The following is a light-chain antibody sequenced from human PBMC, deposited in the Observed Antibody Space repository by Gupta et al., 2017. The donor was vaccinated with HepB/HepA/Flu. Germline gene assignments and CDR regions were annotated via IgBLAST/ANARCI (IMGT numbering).Light chain of an antibody. CDR1: QTVSSD. CDR2: GTS. J-gene: IGKJ5*01. CDR3: QQYNNWPIT. Sequence: EIVMTQSPATLSVPPGEGATLSCRASQTVSSDLAWYQQKPGQAPRLLIYGTSTRATDIPARFSGSGSGTEFTLTISSLQSEDFALYYCQQYNNWPITFGQGTRLEIK. V-gene: IGKV3-15*01.